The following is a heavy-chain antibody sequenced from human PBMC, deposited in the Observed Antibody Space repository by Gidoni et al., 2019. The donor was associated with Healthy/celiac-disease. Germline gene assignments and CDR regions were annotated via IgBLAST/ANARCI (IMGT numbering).Heavy chain of an antibody. V-gene: IGHV1-46*01. CDR2: INPSGGST. CDR1: GYTFTSYY. CDR3: ARDLYYYDSSGYYPDY. D-gene: IGHD3-22*01. Sequence: QVQLVQSGAEVKKPGASVTVSCKASGYTFTSYYMHWVRQAPGQGLEWMGIINPSGGSTSYAQKFQGRVTMTRDTSTSTVYMELSSLRSEDTAVYYCARDLYYYDSSGYYPDYWGQGTLVTVSS. J-gene: IGHJ4*02.